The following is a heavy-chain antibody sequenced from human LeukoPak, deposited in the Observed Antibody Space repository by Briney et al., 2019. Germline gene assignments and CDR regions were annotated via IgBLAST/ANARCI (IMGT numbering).Heavy chain of an antibody. J-gene: IGHJ6*04. D-gene: IGHD3-9*01. Sequence: GGSLRLSCAASGFTFSGYGMHWVRQAPGKGLVWVSRINSDGSSNAYADSVKGRFTISRDNAKNTLYLQMNSLRAEDTAVYSCARGDDILTAYYYYYGMDVWGKGTTVTVSS. CDR1: GFTFSGYG. CDR3: ARGDDILTAYYYYYGMDV. V-gene: IGHV3-74*01. CDR2: INSDGSSN.